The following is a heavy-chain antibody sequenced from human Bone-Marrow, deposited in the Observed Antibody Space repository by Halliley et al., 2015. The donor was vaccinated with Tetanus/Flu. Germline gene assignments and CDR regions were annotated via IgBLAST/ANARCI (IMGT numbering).Heavy chain of an antibody. D-gene: IGHD3-16*01. CDR2: INTYNHNT. Sequence: QMQLVQSGAEVKKPGASVKVSCKASGYTFTTYAINWVRQAPGQGLEWMGWINTYNHNTHFAQKLQGRVTMTTDTSTSTAYMELRSLRSDDTAVYYCARYVTWGYSDYWGQGTLVTVSS. CDR3: ARYVTWGYSDY. V-gene: IGHV1-18*01. CDR1: GYTFTTYA. J-gene: IGHJ4*02.